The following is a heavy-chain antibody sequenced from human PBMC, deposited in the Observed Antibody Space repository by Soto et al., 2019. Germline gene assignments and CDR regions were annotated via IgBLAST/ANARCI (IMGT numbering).Heavy chain of an antibody. CDR1: GGSISSSSYY. CDR3: ARQPRRIAASVNYSYYGMDV. J-gene: IGHJ6*02. CDR2: IYYSGST. Sequence: PSETLSLTCTVSGGSISSSSYYWGWIRQPPGKGLEWIGSIYYSGSTYYNPSLKSRVTISVDTSKNQFSLKLSSVTAADTAVYYCARQPRRIAASVNYSYYGMDVWGQGTTVTVSS. V-gene: IGHV4-39*01. D-gene: IGHD6-13*01.